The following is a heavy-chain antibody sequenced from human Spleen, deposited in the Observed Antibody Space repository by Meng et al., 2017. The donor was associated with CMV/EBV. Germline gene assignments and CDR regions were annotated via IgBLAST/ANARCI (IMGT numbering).Heavy chain of an antibody. Sequence: CAASGFSFSTYWMSWVRQAPGKGLEWVANIKQDGSEKYYVDSVKGRFTISRDNAKNSLYLQMNSLRAEDTAVYYCARDDSTGYYYLDSWGQGTLVTVSS. J-gene: IGHJ4*02. V-gene: IGHV3-7*01. CDR3: ARDDSTGYYYLDS. CDR2: IKQDGSEK. D-gene: IGHD3-22*01. CDR1: GFSFSTYW.